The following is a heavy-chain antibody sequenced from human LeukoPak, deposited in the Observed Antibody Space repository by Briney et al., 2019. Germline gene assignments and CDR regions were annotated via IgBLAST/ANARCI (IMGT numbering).Heavy chain of an antibody. CDR3: ARDALAGEKPEYFFDY. CDR2: IGRTMDTR. Sequence: PGGSLRLSCAASAFTFSIYSMNWVRQAPGTALEWVSHIGRTMDTRYAASVKGRFTISRDNAKNSVYLQMSGLRAEDTAVYYCARDALAGEKPEYFFDYWGQGTLVTVSS. J-gene: IGHJ4*02. CDR1: AFTFSIYS. V-gene: IGHV3-48*04.